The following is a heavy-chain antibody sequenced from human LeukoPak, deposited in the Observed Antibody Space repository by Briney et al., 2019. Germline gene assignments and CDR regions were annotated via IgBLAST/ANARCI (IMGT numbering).Heavy chain of an antibody. CDR2: INHSGSS. Sequence: GSLRLSCAASGFTFSSYWMSWVRQPPGKGLEWIGEINHSGSSNYNPSLTSRVTISVDTSKNQLSLKLSSVTAADTAVYYCARTGLSRWYFSFDYGGQGTLVTVSS. D-gene: IGHD4-23*01. V-gene: IGHV4-34*01. CDR1: GFTFSSYW. J-gene: IGHJ4*02. CDR3: ARTGLSRWYFSFDY.